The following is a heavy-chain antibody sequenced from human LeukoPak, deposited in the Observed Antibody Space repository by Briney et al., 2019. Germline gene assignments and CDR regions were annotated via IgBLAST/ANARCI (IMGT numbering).Heavy chain of an antibody. CDR1: GFTFSTYW. CDR3: ARGHSSGGGWDFDL. CDR2: INSDGSST. Sequence: PGGSLRLSCAASGFTFSTYWMHWVRQAPGKGLVWVSRINSDGSSTSYADSVKGRFTISRDNAKNTLYLQMNSLRAEDTAVYYCARGHSSGGGWDFDLWGRGTLVTVSS. D-gene: IGHD6-19*01. V-gene: IGHV3-74*01. J-gene: IGHJ2*01.